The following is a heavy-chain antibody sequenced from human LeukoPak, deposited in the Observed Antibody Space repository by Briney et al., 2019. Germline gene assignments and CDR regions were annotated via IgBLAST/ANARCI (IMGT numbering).Heavy chain of an antibody. J-gene: IGHJ4*02. Sequence: GGSLRLSCAASGFTLTTYWMHSVRQAPGKGLEWVSAISGSGGNTYYADSVKGRFTISRDNSKNTLYLQMNSLRAEDTAVYYCAKEAVPAAISALGYFDYWGQGTLVTVSS. CDR1: GFTLTTYW. CDR2: ISGSGGNT. CDR3: AKEAVPAAISALGYFDY. D-gene: IGHD2-2*01. V-gene: IGHV3-23*01.